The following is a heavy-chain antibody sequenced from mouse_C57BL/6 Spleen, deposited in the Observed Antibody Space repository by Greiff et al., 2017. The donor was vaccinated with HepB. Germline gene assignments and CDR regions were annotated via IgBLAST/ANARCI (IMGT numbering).Heavy chain of an antibody. J-gene: IGHJ4*01. V-gene: IGHV1-42*01. D-gene: IGHD4-1*01. CDR1: GYSFTGYY. Sequence: VHVKQSGPELVKPGASVKISCKASGYSFTGYYMNWVKQSPEKSLEWIGEINPSTGGTTYNQKFKAKATLTVDKSSSTAYMQLKSLTSEDSAVYYCAREFPPSVTGYAMDYWGQGTSVTVSS. CDR2: INPSTGGT. CDR3: AREFPPSVTGYAMDY.